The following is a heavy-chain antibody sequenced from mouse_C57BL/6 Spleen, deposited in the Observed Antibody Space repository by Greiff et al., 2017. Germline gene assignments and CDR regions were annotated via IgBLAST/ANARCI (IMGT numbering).Heavy chain of an antibody. D-gene: IGHD2-1*01. V-gene: IGHV1-69*01. CDR2: IDPSDSYT. CDR1: GYTFTSCW. CDR3: ARGSIYYGNRLYFDV. J-gene: IGHJ1*03. Sequence: QVQLQQPGAELVMPGASVKLSCKASGYTFTSCWMHWVKQRPGQGLEWIGEIDPSDSYTNSNQKFKGKSTLTVDKSSSTAYMQHSSLTSEDSAVYYCARGSIYYGNRLYFDVWGTGTTVTVSS.